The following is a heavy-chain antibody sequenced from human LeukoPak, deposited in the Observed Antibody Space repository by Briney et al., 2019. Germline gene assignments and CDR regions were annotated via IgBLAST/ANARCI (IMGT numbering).Heavy chain of an antibody. J-gene: IGHJ6*02. Sequence: SQTLSLTSAISGDSVSSNSAAWNWIRQSPSRGLEWLGRTHYRSKWYNDYAVSVKSRITINPDTSKNQFSLQLNSVTPEDTAVYYCARTGIVVVPAAISPIYYYYGMDVWGQGTTVTVSS. CDR1: GDSVSSNSAA. D-gene: IGHD2-2*02. CDR3: ARTGIVVVPAAISPIYYYYGMDV. V-gene: IGHV6-1*01. CDR2: THYRSKWYN.